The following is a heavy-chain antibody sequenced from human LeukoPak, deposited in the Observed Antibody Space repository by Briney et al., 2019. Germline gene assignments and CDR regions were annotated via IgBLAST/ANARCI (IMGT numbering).Heavy chain of an antibody. J-gene: IGHJ4*02. CDR1: GFTFSSYW. V-gene: IGHV3-7*01. Sequence: GGSLRLSCAASGFTFSSYWMSWVRQAPGKGLEWVGNMKYVGSEKYYMDSVKGRFTISRDNAKNSLYLQMNSLRAEDTAVYYCARDIEAAGLFLDYWGQGTLVTVSS. CDR2: MKYVGSEK. CDR3: ARDIEAAGLFLDY. D-gene: IGHD6-13*01.